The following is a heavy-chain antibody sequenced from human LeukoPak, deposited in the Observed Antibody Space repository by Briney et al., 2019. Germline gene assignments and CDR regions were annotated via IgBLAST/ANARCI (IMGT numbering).Heavy chain of an antibody. J-gene: IGHJ4*02. Sequence: GASVKVFCKASGYTFTSHGISWVRQAPGQGLEWMGWISAYNGNTNYAQKLQGRVTMTTDTSTSTAYMELRSLRSDDTAVYYCARDSPMVRGAIEDYWGQGTLVTVSS. CDR3: ARDSPMVRGAIEDY. CDR1: GYTFTSHG. D-gene: IGHD3-10*01. CDR2: ISAYNGNT. V-gene: IGHV1-18*01.